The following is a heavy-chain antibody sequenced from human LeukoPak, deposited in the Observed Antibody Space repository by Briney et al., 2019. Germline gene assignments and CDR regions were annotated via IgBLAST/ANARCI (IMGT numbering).Heavy chain of an antibody. CDR3: ASVPRITYYDYVWGSYRPY. D-gene: IGHD3-16*02. V-gene: IGHV3-66*01. Sequence: SGGSLRLSCAASGFTVSSSYMSWVRQAPGKGLEWVSVIYSGGSTYYADSVKGRFTISRDNSKNTLYLQMNSLRAEDTAVYYCASVPRITYYDYVWGSYRPYWGQGTLVTVSS. CDR2: IYSGGST. J-gene: IGHJ4*02. CDR1: GFTVSSSY.